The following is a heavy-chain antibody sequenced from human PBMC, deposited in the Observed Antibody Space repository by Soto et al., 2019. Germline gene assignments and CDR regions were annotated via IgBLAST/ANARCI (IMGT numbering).Heavy chain of an antibody. CDR2: IYWDDDK. J-gene: IGHJ5*02. CDR3: ADGDASYYDSRGRLGSDP. D-gene: IGHD3-9*01. Sequence: QITLKESGPPLVKPTQTLTLTCTFSAFSLRTRGVGVGWIRQPPGKALEWLALIYWDDDKRYNPFLKSRLTSTADASRNQVVRTTTDTDPVDTGRYYGADGDASYYDSRGRLGSDPWCQGALVTVSS. V-gene: IGHV2-5*02. CDR1: AFSLRTRGVG.